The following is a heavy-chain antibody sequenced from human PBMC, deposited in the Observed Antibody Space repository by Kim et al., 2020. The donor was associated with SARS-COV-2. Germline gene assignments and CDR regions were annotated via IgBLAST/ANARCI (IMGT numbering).Heavy chain of an antibody. V-gene: IGHV4-59*01. CDR3: STSPAYTLSAQYYYYYY. Sequence: SETLSLTCTVSGGSISSYYWSWIRQPPGKGLEWIGYIYYSGSTNYNPSLKSRVTISVDTSKNPFSLKLSSVTAADTAVYYFSTSPAYTLSAQYYYYYY. CDR1: GGSISSYY. J-gene: IGHJ6*03. CDR2: IYYSGST. D-gene: IGHD3-16*01.